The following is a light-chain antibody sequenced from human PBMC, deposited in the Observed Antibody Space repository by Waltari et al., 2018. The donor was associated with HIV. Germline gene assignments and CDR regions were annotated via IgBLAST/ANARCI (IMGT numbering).Light chain of an antibody. CDR1: SSGVGGYNF. CDR3: CSYTGSYTWV. V-gene: IGLV2-11*01. CDR2: DVS. J-gene: IGLJ3*02. Sequence: QSALTQPRSVSGSPGQSVTISCTGTSSGVGGYNFFSWYQQHPGKAPKLVIYDVSKWPSGVPDRFSGSKSGNTASLTISGLQAEDEADYYCCSYTGSYTWVFGGGTELTVL.